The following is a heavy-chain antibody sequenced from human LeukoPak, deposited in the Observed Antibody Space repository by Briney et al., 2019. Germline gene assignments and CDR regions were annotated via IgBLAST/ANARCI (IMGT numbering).Heavy chain of an antibody. V-gene: IGHV3-48*04. CDR2: ISSSSSTI. Sequence: GGSLRLSCVDSGFTFTNAWMSWVRQAPGKGLEWVSYISSSSSTIYYADSVKGRFTISRDNAKNSLYLQMNSLRAEDTAVYYCACYDFWSGSYWGQGTLVTVSS. CDR1: GFTFTNAW. CDR3: ACYDFWSGSY. D-gene: IGHD3-3*01. J-gene: IGHJ4*02.